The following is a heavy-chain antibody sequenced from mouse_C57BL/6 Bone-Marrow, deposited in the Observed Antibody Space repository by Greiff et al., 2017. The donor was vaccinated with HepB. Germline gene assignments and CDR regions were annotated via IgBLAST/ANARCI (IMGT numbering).Heavy chain of an antibody. CDR2: ISSGGSYT. D-gene: IGHD1-1*01. V-gene: IGHV5-6*01. Sequence: EVQGVESGGDLVKPGGSLKLSCAASGFTFSSYGMSWVRQTPDKRLEWVATISSGGSYTYYPDSVKGRFTISRDNAKNTLYLQMSSRKSEDTAMYYCARNPVVATDYWGQGTTLTVSS. CDR1: GFTFSSYG. CDR3: ARNPVVATDY. J-gene: IGHJ2*01.